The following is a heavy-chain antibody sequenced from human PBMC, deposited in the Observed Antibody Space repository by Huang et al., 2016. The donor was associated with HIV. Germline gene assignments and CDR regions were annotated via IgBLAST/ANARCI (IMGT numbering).Heavy chain of an antibody. D-gene: IGHD3-22*01. V-gene: IGHV3-74*01. Sequence: EVQLVESGGGLVQPGGSLRLSCAAFGFTFSSYWMHWVRQAPGKGVVWGSRINSDGRRSGYADSVKGRFTISRDNAKNTLYLQMNSLRAEDTAVYYCVRDPRIQSWLNYFDYWGQGTLVSVSS. CDR1: GFTFSSYW. J-gene: IGHJ4*02. CDR2: INSDGRRS. CDR3: VRDPRIQSWLNYFDY.